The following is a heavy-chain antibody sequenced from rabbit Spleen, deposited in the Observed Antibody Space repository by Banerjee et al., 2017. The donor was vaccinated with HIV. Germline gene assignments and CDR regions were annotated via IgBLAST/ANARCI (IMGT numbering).Heavy chain of an antibody. V-gene: IGHV1S40*01. CDR2: IDIGSGGFT. CDR1: GLDFSGDSY. CDR3: ARCSAARTMVITGCYMNL. J-gene: IGHJ4*01. D-gene: IGHD2-1*01. Sequence: QSLEESGGDLVKPGASLTLTCKASGLDFSGDSYDSYMCWVRQAPGKGLEWIACIDIGSGGFTYFASWANGRFTISKTSSSTVTLQMASLTVADTAISFCARCSAARTMVITGCYMNLWGQGTLVTVS.